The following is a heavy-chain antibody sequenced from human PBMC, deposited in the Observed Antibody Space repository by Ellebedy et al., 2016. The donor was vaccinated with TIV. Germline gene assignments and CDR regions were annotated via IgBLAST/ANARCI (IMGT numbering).Heavy chain of an antibody. CDR1: GGSISRGGYY. J-gene: IGHJ4*01. V-gene: IGHV4-31*03. Sequence: MPSETLSLTCTVSGGSISRGGYYRGWIRQHPGKGLEWIGSIYYSGETFYNPSLKSRATVSSEKSMNRFSLRLTSVTAADTAVYYCARLRVGASMPTDYWGPGTLVTVSS. D-gene: IGHD1-26*01. CDR3: ARLRVGASMPTDY. CDR2: IYYSGET.